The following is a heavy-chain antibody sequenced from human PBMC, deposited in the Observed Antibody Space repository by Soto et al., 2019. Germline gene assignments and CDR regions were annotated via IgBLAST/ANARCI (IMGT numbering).Heavy chain of an antibody. CDR3: ATEIGDYSFEY. V-gene: IGHV3-33*01. CDR1: GFAFSRFG. Sequence: ESGGGVVQPGGSLRLSCVASGFAFSRFGMHWVRQAPGKGLEWVAIIWFDGSNINYADSVKGRFTISRDNSKNTLYLQMNDLRVEDTAVYYCATEIGDYSFEYWGQGTLVTVSS. CDR2: IWFDGSNI. J-gene: IGHJ4*02. D-gene: IGHD3-22*01.